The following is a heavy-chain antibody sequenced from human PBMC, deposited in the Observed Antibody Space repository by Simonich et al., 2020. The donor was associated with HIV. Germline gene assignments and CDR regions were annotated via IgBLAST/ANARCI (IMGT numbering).Heavy chain of an antibody. Sequence: QVQLQESGPGLVKPSETLSLTCAVSGYSINSGYYWAWIRRPPGKGLDWIGNVYHSGRTYYNPALKNRGTISVDTSKNQFSLRLTSVTAADTAVYYCARGAYSSGWSPRVWDYWGQGTLVTVSS. CDR1: GYSINSGYY. D-gene: IGHD6-19*01. V-gene: IGHV4-38-2*01. CDR3: ARGAYSSGWSPRVWDY. J-gene: IGHJ4*02. CDR2: VYHSGRT.